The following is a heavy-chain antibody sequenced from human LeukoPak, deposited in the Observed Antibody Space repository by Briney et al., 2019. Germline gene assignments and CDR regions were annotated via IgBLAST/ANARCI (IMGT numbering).Heavy chain of an antibody. Sequence: GASAKVSCKASGYTFTSYGISWVRQAPGQGLEWMGWISAYNGNTNYAQKLQGRVTMTTDTSTSTAYMELRSLRSDDTAVYYCAILGGLAAEYAFDIWGQGTMVTVSS. D-gene: IGHD6-13*01. CDR1: GYTFTSYG. CDR3: AILGGLAAEYAFDI. V-gene: IGHV1-18*01. CDR2: ISAYNGNT. J-gene: IGHJ3*02.